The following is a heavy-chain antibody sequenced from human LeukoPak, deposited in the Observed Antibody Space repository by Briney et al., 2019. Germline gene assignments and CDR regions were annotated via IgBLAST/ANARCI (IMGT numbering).Heavy chain of an antibody. J-gene: IGHJ4*01. Sequence: GGSLRLSCAASGFTSSNSAMSWVRQAPGKGLEWVSTLSGSGITTYYADSVTGRFTISRDNSKNTLYLQMNSLRAEDTAVYYCAKGIYSSGWSYFDYWGHGTLVTVSS. CDR2: LSGSGITT. D-gene: IGHD6-19*01. V-gene: IGHV3-23*01. CDR3: AKGIYSSGWSYFDY. CDR1: GFTSSNSA.